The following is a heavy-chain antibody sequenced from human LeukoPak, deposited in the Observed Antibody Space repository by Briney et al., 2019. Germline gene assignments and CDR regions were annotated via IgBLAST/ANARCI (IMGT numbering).Heavy chain of an antibody. CDR1: GGSISNNNYY. Sequence: SETLSLTCTVSGGSISNNNYYWAWIRQPPGKGLECIGSIYYSGSPYYNPSLKCRVTISVDTSKNQFSLRLSSVTAADTAVYYCATWRTAKTRFDYWGQGTLVTVSS. V-gene: IGHV4-39*01. D-gene: IGHD3-3*01. CDR3: ATWRTAKTRFDY. CDR2: IYYSGSP. J-gene: IGHJ4*02.